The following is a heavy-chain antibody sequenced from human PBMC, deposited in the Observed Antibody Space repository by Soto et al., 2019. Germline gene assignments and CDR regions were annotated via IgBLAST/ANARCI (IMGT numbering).Heavy chain of an antibody. CDR1: CYTFTSYG. V-gene: IGHV1-18*01. CDR2: ISAYNGNT. J-gene: IGHJ6*02. D-gene: IGHD2-2*01. CDR3: ARGFDIVVVPAATNYYYYGMDV. Sequence: SVKVSCKASCYTFTSYGISWVRQAPVQGLEWMGWISAYNGNTNYAQKLQGRVTMTTDTSTSTAYMELRSLRSDDTAGYYCARGFDIVVVPAATNYYYYGMDVWGQGTKVTVYS.